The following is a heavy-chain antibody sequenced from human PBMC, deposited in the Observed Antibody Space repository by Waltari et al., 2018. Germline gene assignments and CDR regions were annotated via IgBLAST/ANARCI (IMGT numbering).Heavy chain of an antibody. J-gene: IGHJ4*02. Sequence: EVQLVESGGGLVQPGGSLRLSCAASGFTFSSYAMSWVRQAPGKGLEWVSAISGSGGSTYSADSVKGRFTISRDKSKNTLYLQMNSLRAEDTAVYYCAKDHPGYYDSSGYYPTPFDYWGQGTLVTVSS. D-gene: IGHD3-22*01. V-gene: IGHV3-23*04. CDR1: GFTFSSYA. CDR2: ISGSGGST. CDR3: AKDHPGYYDSSGYYPTPFDY.